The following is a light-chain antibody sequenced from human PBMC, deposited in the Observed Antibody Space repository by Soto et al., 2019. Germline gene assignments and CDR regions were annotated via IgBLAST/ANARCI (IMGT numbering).Light chain of an antibody. CDR3: SSYTSSGTQV. V-gene: IGLV2-14*01. CDR1: SSDIGDYND. CDR2: EVS. J-gene: IGLJ3*02. Sequence: QSALTQPSSVSGSTGQSITISCTGTSSDIGDYNDVSWYQHHPGKAPKLMIYEVSNRPSGVSNRFSGSKSGNTASLTISGLQAEDEADYYCSSYTSSGTQVFGGGTKLTV.